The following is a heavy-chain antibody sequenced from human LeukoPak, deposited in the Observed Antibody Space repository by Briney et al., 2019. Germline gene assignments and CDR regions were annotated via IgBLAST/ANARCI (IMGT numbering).Heavy chain of an antibody. V-gene: IGHV3-23*01. CDR1: GFTFSSYA. Sequence: GGSLRLSCAASGFTFSSYAMSWVRQAPGRGLEWVSVIRVSGGSTFFADSVKGRFTISRDNSKNTLFLQMNSLRAEDTAVYYCARDLAVVAARAFDYWGQGTLVTVSS. D-gene: IGHD2-15*01. CDR2: IRVSGGST. CDR3: ARDLAVVAARAFDY. J-gene: IGHJ4*02.